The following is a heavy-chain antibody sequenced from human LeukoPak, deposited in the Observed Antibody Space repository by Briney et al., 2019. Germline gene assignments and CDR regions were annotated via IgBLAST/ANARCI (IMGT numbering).Heavy chain of an antibody. CDR3: VRVRSGWYYFDY. V-gene: IGHV4-59*08. J-gene: IGHJ4*02. CDR2: DHYSGST. CDR1: GGSISSYY. Sequence: PSETLSLTCTVSGGSISSYYWSWIRQPPGEGLEWIGYDHYSGSTNYNPSLKSRVTISVDRSKNQFSLKLSSVTAADTAVYYCVRVRSGWYYFDYWGQGTLVTVSS. D-gene: IGHD6-19*01.